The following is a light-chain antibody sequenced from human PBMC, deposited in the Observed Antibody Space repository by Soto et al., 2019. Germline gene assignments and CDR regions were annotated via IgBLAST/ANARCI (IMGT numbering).Light chain of an antibody. CDR3: QQRSNWPYT. Sequence: EIVLTQSPATLSLSPGERATLSCRASQSVSSYLAWYQQKLGQAPRLLIYDESSRATGIPARFSGSGSGTDFTLTISSLEPEDFAVYYCQQRSNWPYTFGQGTKLEIK. CDR2: DES. J-gene: IGKJ2*01. CDR1: QSVSSY. V-gene: IGKV3-11*01.